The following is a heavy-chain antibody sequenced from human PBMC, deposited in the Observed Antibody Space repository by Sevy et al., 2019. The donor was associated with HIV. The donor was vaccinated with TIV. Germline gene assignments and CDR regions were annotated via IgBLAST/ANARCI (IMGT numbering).Heavy chain of an antibody. CDR2: ISSSSYI. CDR3: ARGVDSCSEYYFDY. CDR1: GFTFSSYS. D-gene: IGHD6-6*01. J-gene: IGHJ4*02. Sequence: GGSLRLSCAASGFTFSSYSMNWVRQAPGKGLEWVSAISSSSYIYYADSVKGRFTISRDNAKNSLYLLMNSLRAEDTAVYYCARGVDSCSEYYFDYWGQGTLITVSS. V-gene: IGHV3-21*01.